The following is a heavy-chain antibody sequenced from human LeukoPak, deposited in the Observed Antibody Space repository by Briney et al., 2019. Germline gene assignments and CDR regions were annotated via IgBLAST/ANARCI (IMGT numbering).Heavy chain of an antibody. CDR2: IYSGGST. CDR1: GFTVRSNY. Sequence: PGGSLRLSCAASGFTVRSNYMSWVRQAPGKGLEWVSVIYSGGSTYNADSVKGRFTISRDNSKNTLYFQMNSLRAEDTAVYYCARGLRRDGYNLYYWGQGTLVTVSS. V-gene: IGHV3-53*01. J-gene: IGHJ4*02. D-gene: IGHD5-24*01. CDR3: ARGLRRDGYNLYY.